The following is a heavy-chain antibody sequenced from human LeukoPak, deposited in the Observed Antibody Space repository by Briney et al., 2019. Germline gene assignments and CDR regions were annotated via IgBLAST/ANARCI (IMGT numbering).Heavy chain of an antibody. J-gene: IGHJ4*02. CDR2: INHSRST. CDR3: ARHASLWFGELPGGFDY. CDR1: GGSFSPYY. Sequence: SETLSLTCAVYGGSFSPYYWSRIRQSPDKGLEWIGEINHSRSTNYNPSLKSRVTISVDTSKNQFSLKLSSVTAADTAVYYCARHASLWFGELPGGFDYWGQGTLVTVSS. D-gene: IGHD3-10*01. V-gene: IGHV4-34*01.